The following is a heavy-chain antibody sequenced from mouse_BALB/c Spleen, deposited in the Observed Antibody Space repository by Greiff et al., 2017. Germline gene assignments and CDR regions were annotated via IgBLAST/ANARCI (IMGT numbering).Heavy chain of an antibody. J-gene: IGHJ4*01. CDR3: ARYGNYGTMDY. Sequence: VQLQQSGPELVKPGASVKMSCKASGYTFTSYVMHWVKQKPGQGLEWIGYINPYNDGTKYNEKFKGKATLTSDKSSSTAYMELSSLTSEDSAVYYCARYGNYGTMDYWGQGTPVTVSS. D-gene: IGHD2-1*01. CDR2: INPYNDGT. CDR1: GYTFTSYV. V-gene: IGHV1-14*01.